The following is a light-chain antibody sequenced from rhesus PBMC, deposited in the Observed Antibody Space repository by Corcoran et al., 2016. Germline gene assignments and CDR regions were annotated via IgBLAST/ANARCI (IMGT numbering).Light chain of an antibody. CDR2: AAT. J-gene: IGKJ4*01. CDR1: QGISSH. CDR3: LQHNSYPLT. Sequence: DIQMTQSPSSLSASVGDTGTITCRASQGISSHLNWFQQKPGKAPKLLIYAATSLESGVPSRFSGSGSGTAFTLTFSSLQPEDFAAYYCLQHNSYPLTFGGGTKVEIK. V-gene: IGKV1-28*01.